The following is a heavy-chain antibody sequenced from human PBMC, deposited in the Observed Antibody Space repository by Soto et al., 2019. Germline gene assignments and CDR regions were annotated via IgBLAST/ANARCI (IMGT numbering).Heavy chain of an antibody. CDR2: IIPIFGTA. D-gene: IGHD2-15*01. V-gene: IGHV1-69*06. Sequence: QVQLVQSGAEVKKRGSWVKVSCTASGGTFSSYAISWVLQAPGQGLEWMGGIIPIFGTANYAQMFQGRVTITADKSTSTAYMELSSLRSEDTAVYYCARGYCSGGSCYSDYWGQGTLVTVSS. J-gene: IGHJ4*02. CDR3: ARGYCSGGSCYSDY. CDR1: GGTFSSYA.